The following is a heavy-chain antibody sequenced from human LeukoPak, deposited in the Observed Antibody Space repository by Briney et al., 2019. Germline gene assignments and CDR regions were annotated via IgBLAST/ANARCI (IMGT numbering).Heavy chain of an antibody. D-gene: IGHD3-3*01. CDR1: GGSISGYY. CDR2: TSDSGGHT. J-gene: IGHJ4*02. CDR3: AGTYYDFTSPFDY. V-gene: IGHV4-59*08. Sequence: SETLSLTCTVSGGSISGYYWNWIRQPPGQGLEWIGYTSDSGGHTDYKPSLKSRVAISVDTSKNQFSLKLSSVTAADTAVYYCAGTYYDFTSPFDYWGQGTLVTVSS.